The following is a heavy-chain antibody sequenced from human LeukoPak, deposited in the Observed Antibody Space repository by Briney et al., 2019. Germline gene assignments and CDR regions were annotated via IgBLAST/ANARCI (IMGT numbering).Heavy chain of an antibody. J-gene: IGHJ5*02. CDR3: ARVKNRIAAAGTGWFDP. Sequence: PSETLSLTCAVYGGSFSGYYWSWIRQPPGKGLEWIGEINHSGSTNYNPSLKSRVTISVYTSKNQFSLKLSSVTAADTAVYYCARVKNRIAAAGTGWFDPWGQGTLVTVSS. D-gene: IGHD6-13*01. V-gene: IGHV4-34*01. CDR2: INHSGST. CDR1: GGSFSGYY.